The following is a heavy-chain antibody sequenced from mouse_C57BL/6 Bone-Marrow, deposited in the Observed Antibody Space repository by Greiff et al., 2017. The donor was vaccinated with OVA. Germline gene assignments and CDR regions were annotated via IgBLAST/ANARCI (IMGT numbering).Heavy chain of an antibody. CDR3: TTCGSSYVPWFAY. V-gene: IGHV14-4*01. J-gene: IGHJ3*01. CDR2: IDPENGDT. D-gene: IGHD1-1*01. Sequence: VQLQQSGAELVRPGASVKLSCTASGFNIKDDYMHWVKQRPEQGLEWIGWIDPENGDTDSASKFQGKATITADTSSNTAYLQLSSLTSEDTAVYDCTTCGSSYVPWFAYWGQGTRVTVSA. CDR1: GFNIKDDY.